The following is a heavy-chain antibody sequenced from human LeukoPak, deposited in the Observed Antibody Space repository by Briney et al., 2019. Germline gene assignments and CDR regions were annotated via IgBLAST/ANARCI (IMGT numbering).Heavy chain of an antibody. CDR2: INPSGGST. V-gene: IGHV1-46*01. D-gene: IGHD3-9*01. CDR3: ARDPQRLVMGFLTGNDAFDI. J-gene: IGHJ3*02. Sequence: ASVKASCKASGYTFTSYYMHWVRQAPGQWLEWMGIINPSGGSTSYAQKFQGRVTVTRDTSTSTVYMELSSLRSEDTAVYYCARDPQRLVMGFLTGNDAFDIWGQGTMDTVSS. CDR1: GYTFTSYY.